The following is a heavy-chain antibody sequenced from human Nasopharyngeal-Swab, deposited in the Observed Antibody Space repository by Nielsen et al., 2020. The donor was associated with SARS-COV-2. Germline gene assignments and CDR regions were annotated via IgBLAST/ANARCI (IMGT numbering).Heavy chain of an antibody. D-gene: IGHD6-13*01. CDR2: IKQDGSGS. Sequence: GGSLRLSCAASGFTFSKFYMSWVRQAAGKGLEWVANIKQDGSGSYYVDPVKGRFTISRDYANNSLYLQMNSLRAGDTGVYYCARGGSSFPFDYWGPGTLVTVSS. CDR3: ARGGSSFPFDY. J-gene: IGHJ4*02. CDR1: GFTFSKFY. V-gene: IGHV3-7*01.